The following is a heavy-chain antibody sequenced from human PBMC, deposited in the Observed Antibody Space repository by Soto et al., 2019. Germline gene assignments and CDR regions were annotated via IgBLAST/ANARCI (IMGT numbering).Heavy chain of an antibody. CDR1: GGTFSSYT. J-gene: IGHJ4*02. D-gene: IGHD5-12*01. V-gene: IGHV1-69*02. CDR2: IIPILGIA. CDR3: ARGGQVATIIDY. Sequence: SVKVSCKASGGTFSSYTISWVRQAPGQGLEWMGRIIPILGIANYAQKFPGRVTITADKSTSTAYMELSSLRSEDTAVYYCARGGQVATIIDYWGQGTLVTVSS.